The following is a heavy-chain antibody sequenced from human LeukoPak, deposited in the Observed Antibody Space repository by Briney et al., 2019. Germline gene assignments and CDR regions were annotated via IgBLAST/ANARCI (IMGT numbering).Heavy chain of an antibody. CDR3: ATDTAGHDY. V-gene: IGHV3-7*03. CDR1: GFTFNSYW. J-gene: IGHJ4*02. Sequence: GGSLRLSCAASGFTFNSYWMSWVRQAPGKGLEWVANIKQDGSEKYYVDFVKGRFTISRDNVKNSLYLQMNSLRAEDTAVYYCATDTAGHDYWGQGTLVTVSS. D-gene: IGHD6-13*01. CDR2: IKQDGSEK.